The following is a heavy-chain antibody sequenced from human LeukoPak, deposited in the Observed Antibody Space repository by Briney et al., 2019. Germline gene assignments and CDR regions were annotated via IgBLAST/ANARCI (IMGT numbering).Heavy chain of an antibody. CDR1: GGSISSSSYY. J-gene: IGHJ4*02. D-gene: IGHD3-22*01. Sequence: SETLSLTCTVSGGSISSSSYYWGWIRQPPGKGLEWIGSIYYSGSTYYNPSLKSRVTISVDTSKNQFSLKLGSVTAADTAVYYCAEGGYDSSGYILNWGQGTLVTVSS. CDR2: IYYSGST. V-gene: IGHV4-39*07. CDR3: AEGGYDSSGYILN.